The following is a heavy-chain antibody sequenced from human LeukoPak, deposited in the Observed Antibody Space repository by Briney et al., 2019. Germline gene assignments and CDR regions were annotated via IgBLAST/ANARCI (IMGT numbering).Heavy chain of an antibody. Sequence: GGSLRLSCAASGFTFSASAMNWVRQAPAKGLEWASSVNGGGSSTYYADSVEGRFTISRDNSRNTLYLQMNSLRVEDTAVYYCAKGPVVTLDSWGQGALVTVSS. V-gene: IGHV3-23*01. CDR1: GFTFSASA. CDR2: VNGGGSST. J-gene: IGHJ4*02. CDR3: AKGPVVTLDS. D-gene: IGHD4-23*01.